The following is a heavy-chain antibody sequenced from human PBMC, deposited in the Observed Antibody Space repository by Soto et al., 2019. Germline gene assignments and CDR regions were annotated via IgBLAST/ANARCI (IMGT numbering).Heavy chain of an antibody. J-gene: IGHJ4*02. Sequence: ASVQVSCKASGYTFTSYDINWVRQATGQGLEWMGWMNPNSGNTGYAQKFQGRVTMTRNTSISTAYMELSSLRSEDTAVYYCASHSSGWYFDDYWGQGTLVTVSS. CDR2: MNPNSGNT. D-gene: IGHD6-19*01. CDR1: GYTFTSYD. V-gene: IGHV1-8*01. CDR3: ASHSSGWYFDDY.